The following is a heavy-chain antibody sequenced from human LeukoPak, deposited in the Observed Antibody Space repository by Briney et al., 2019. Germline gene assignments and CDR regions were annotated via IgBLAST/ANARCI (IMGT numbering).Heavy chain of an antibody. CDR2: INEDGSST. J-gene: IGHJ4*02. CDR1: GYTFSSYW. V-gene: IGHV3-74*01. CDR3: TRDTFGARDS. Sequence: GGSLRLSCAASGYTFSSYWMHWVRQGPGKGLVWVSRINEDGSSTSYAESVRGRSTISRDNAKNTLHLQMNSLRAEDAAVYYCTRDTFGARDSWGQGTLVTVSS. D-gene: IGHD3-10*01.